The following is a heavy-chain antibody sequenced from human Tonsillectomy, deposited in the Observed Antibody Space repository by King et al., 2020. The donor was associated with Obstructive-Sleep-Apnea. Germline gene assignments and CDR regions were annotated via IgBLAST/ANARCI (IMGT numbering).Heavy chain of an antibody. J-gene: IGHJ4*02. V-gene: IGHV1-2*02. Sequence: VQLVESGAEVKKPGASVKVSCKASGYTFTGYYMHWVRQAPGQGLEWMGWINPNSGDTNYAQRFQGRVTMTRDTSISTAFLDLSRLRSDDTAVYYCARDVFKYSGCVYWGQGTLVTVSS. CDR1: GYTFTGYY. CDR2: INPNSGDT. D-gene: IGHD5-12*01. CDR3: ARDVFKYSGCVY.